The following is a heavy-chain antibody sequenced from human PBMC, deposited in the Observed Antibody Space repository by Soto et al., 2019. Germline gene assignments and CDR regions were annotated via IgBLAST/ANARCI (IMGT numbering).Heavy chain of an antibody. CDR1: GYSFTAFG. V-gene: IGHV1-18*01. J-gene: IGHJ6*02. CDR2: ISGYNVDT. CDR3: ARAEAYISSWYAMDV. Sequence: QVQLVQSGAEVKKPGASVKVSCKATGYSFTAFGLIWVRQAPGQGLEWMGWISGYNVDTNDAQNLQGRVTMTTDTSTSTVSMELRSLNSDNTAVYYCARAEAYISSWYAMDVWGQGTTVIVS. D-gene: IGHD6-13*01.